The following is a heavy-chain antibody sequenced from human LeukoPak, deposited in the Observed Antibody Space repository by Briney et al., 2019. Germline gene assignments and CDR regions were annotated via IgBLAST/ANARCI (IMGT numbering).Heavy chain of an antibody. Sequence: GSLRLSCAASGFTFSSYAMSWVRQAPGKGLEWVSVIYSGGSTYYADSVKGRFTISRDNSKNTLYLQMNSLRAEDTAVYYCAGGARRQQPFDYWGQGTLVTVSS. J-gene: IGHJ4*02. CDR3: AGGARRQQPFDY. CDR1: GFTFSSYA. V-gene: IGHV3-66*01. D-gene: IGHD6-13*01. CDR2: IYSGGST.